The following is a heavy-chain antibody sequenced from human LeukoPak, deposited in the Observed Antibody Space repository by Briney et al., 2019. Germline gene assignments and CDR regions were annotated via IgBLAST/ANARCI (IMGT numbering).Heavy chain of an antibody. J-gene: IGHJ3*02. D-gene: IGHD3-22*01. CDR3: AGTKDVIVVVIPRAFDI. CDR1: GYTFISYG. Sequence: ASVKVSCRAGGYTFISYGLSWVRQAPGQGLEWMGWINNGNTRYAENLQGRLTLTTDTSTSTAYMELSSLRSEDTAVYYCAGTKDVIVVVIPRAFDIWGQGTMVTVSS. V-gene: IGHV1-18*01. CDR2: INNGNT.